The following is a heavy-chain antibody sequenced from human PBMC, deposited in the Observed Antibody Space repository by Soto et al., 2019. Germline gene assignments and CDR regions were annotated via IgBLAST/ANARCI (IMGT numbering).Heavy chain of an antibody. D-gene: IGHD1-26*01. J-gene: IGHJ4*02. CDR3: AKDVGRRWQYFDY. CDR2: ISYDGSNK. V-gene: IGHV3-30*18. CDR1: GFTFSSYG. Sequence: QVQLVESGGGVVQPGRSLRLSCAASGFTFSSYGMHWVRQAPGKGLEWVAVISYDGSNKYYADSVKGRFTISRDNSKNTLYLQMNSLRAEDTAVYYCAKDVGRRWQYFDYWGQGTLVTVSS.